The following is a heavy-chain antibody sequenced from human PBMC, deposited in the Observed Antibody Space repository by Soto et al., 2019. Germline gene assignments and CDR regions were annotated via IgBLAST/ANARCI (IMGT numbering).Heavy chain of an antibody. CDR3: ASPTVVVVASKPRWFDP. CDR2: ISGSGAST. V-gene: IGHV3-23*01. Sequence: EVQLLESGGGLVQPGGSLRLSCAASGFTFSTYAMSWVRQAPGKGLEWVSVISGSGASTYYADSVKGRFTISRDNSENTLYLQMNSLRAEDTAIYYCASPTVVVVASKPRWFDPWGRGTLVTVSS. J-gene: IGHJ5*02. CDR1: GFTFSTYA. D-gene: IGHD2-15*01.